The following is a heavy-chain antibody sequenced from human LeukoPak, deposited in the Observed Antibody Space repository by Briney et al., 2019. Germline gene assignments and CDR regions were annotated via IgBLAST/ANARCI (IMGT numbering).Heavy chain of an antibody. V-gene: IGHV3-7*01. J-gene: IGHJ4*02. D-gene: IGHD6-19*01. CDR3: ARDHGTGWYVDYFDY. CDR2: IKQDGSEK. Sequence: SGGSLRLSCAASGFTFSSYAMHWVRQAPGKGLEWVANIKQDGSEKYYLDSVKGRFIISRDNAENSLYLQMNSLRAEDTALYYCARDHGTGWYVDYFDYWGQGTPVTVSS. CDR1: GFTFSSYA.